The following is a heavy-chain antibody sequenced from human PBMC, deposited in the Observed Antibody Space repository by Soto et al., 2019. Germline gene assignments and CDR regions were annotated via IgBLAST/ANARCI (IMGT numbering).Heavy chain of an antibody. CDR1: GGSISSGGYS. CDR2: IYHSGST. V-gene: IGHV4-30-2*01. CDR3: ARVPDR. D-gene: IGHD2-2*01. Sequence: SETLSLTSAVFGGSISSGGYSWSWIRQPPGKGLEWIGYIYHSGSTYYNPSLKSRVTISVDRSKNQFSLKLSSVTAADTAVYYCARVPDRWGQGTLVT. J-gene: IGHJ5*02.